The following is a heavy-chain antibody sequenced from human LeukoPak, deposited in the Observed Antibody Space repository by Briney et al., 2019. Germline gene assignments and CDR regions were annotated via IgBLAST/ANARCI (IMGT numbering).Heavy chain of an antibody. D-gene: IGHD3-22*01. CDR3: ARALYYYDSSSYYYY. V-gene: IGHV3-53*01. CDR2: IYTDGTT. CDR1: GFTVSSNY. Sequence: GGSLRLSCAASGFTVSSNYMSWVRQAPGKGLEWVSVIYTDGTTHYADSVKGRFTISRDNSKNTLYLQMYSLRAEDTAVYYCARALYYYDSSSYYYYWGQGTLVTVSS. J-gene: IGHJ4*02.